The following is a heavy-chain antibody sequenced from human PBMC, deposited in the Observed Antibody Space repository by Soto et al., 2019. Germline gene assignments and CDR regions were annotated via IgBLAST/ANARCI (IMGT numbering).Heavy chain of an antibody. CDR2: LNTYGNT. J-gene: IGHJ5*02. V-gene: IGHV4-4*07. D-gene: IGHD1-7*01. CDR1: GGSISSYR. CDR3: GRESGETWDYEAS. Sequence: SETLSLTCTXSGGSISSYRWSWIRQPAGKGLEWIGRLNTYGNTHYNPSLKSRVTVSVDTSRNQFFLTLRSVTAADSAVYHCGRESGETWDYEASWGQGTPVTVSS.